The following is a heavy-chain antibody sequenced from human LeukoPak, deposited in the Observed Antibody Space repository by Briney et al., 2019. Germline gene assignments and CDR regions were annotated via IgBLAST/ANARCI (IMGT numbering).Heavy chain of an antibody. CDR2: ISYDGSNK. J-gene: IGHJ4*02. CDR1: GFIFSSYW. Sequence: GGSLRLSCAASGFIFSSYWMSWVRQAPGKGLEWVAVISYDGSNKYYADSVKGRFTISRDNSKNTLYLQMNSLRAEDTAVYYCARGRITMVRGVFDYWGQGTLVTVSS. CDR3: ARGRITMVRGVFDY. V-gene: IGHV3-30*03. D-gene: IGHD3-10*01.